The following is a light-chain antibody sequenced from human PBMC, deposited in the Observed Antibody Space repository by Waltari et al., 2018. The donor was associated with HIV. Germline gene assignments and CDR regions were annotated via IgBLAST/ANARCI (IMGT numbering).Light chain of an antibody. CDR1: QTVLYTSSNKNY. V-gene: IGKV4-1*01. J-gene: IGKJ3*01. Sequence: DIVMTPSPDSLAVSLCERATINCRSSQTVLYTSSNKNYLAWYQQRPGQPPKLLIYWASTRESGVPDRFSGSGSGTDFTLTISSLQAEDVAVYYCQQYYSTPLTFGPGTKVDIK. CDR3: QQYYSTPLT. CDR2: WAS.